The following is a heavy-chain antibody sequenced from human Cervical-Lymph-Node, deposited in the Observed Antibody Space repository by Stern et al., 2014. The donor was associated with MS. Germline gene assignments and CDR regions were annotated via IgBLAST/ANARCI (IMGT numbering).Heavy chain of an antibody. CDR3: AKLGIY. Sequence: VQLVESGGGVVQPGRSLRLSCVVSGFTFSENGMHWVRQAPGKGLEWVAAISKDERKTFYAASVEGRFTISRDNAKNTLFLQMNSLKVEDTAVYYCAKLGIYWGRGTLVTVSS. D-gene: IGHD1-26*01. CDR2: ISKDERKT. CDR1: GFTFSENG. V-gene: IGHV3-30*18. J-gene: IGHJ4*02.